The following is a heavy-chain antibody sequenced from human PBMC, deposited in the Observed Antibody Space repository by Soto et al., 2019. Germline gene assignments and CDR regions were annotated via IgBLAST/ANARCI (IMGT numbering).Heavy chain of an antibody. D-gene: IGHD6-13*01. Sequence: PSETLSLTCTVSGGSISSGGYYWSWIRQHPGKGLEWIGYIYYSGSTYYNPSLKSRVTIPVDTSKNQFSLKLSSVTAADTAVYYCAREWTSIAAAGPTYNWFDPWGQGTLVTVYS. CDR2: IYYSGST. V-gene: IGHV4-31*03. CDR1: GGSISSGGYY. CDR3: AREWTSIAAAGPTYNWFDP. J-gene: IGHJ5*02.